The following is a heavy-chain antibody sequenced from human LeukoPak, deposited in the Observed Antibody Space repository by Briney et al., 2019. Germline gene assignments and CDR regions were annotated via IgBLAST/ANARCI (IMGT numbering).Heavy chain of an antibody. CDR2: ISSSSSTI. Sequence: PGGSLRLSCAAPGFTFSSYSMNWVRQAPGKGLEWVSYISSSSSTIDYADSVKGRFTISRDNAKNSLYLQMNSLRAEDTAVYYCARESSGWYVYFDYWGQGTLVTVSS. CDR3: ARESSGWYVYFDY. J-gene: IGHJ4*02. CDR1: GFTFSSYS. V-gene: IGHV3-48*01. D-gene: IGHD6-19*01.